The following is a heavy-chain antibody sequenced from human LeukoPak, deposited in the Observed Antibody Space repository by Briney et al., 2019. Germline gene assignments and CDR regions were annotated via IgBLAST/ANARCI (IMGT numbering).Heavy chain of an antibody. CDR3: AKDPGASVPGFYMDV. CDR1: GFSFRNYG. J-gene: IGHJ6*03. D-gene: IGHD2-8*02. Sequence: GGSLTLSRVASGFSFRNYGMHWVRQATGKGLEWVSFWSDGNNKMYGDSVKGRFTISRDNSNNMLYLQMDSLRPEDTGVYYCAKDPGASVPGFYMDVWGKGTTVIVSS. CDR2: WSDGNNK. V-gene: IGHV3-30*02.